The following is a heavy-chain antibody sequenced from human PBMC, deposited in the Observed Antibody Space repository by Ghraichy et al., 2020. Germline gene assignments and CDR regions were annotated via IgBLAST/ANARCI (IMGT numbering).Heavy chain of an antibody. CDR3: ARNSGYSYGYDLDY. D-gene: IGHD5-18*01. J-gene: IGHJ4*02. Sequence: VKVSCKASGYTFTGYYMHWVRQAPGQGLEWMGRINPNSGGTNYAQKFQGRVTMTRDTSISTAYMELSRLRSDDTGVYYCARNSGYSYGYDLDYWGQGTLVTVSS. CDR1: GYTFTGYY. CDR2: INPNSGGT. V-gene: IGHV1-2*05.